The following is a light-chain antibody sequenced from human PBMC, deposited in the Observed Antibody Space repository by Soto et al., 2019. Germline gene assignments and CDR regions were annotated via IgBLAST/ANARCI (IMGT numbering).Light chain of an antibody. CDR3: QQYNFYPYT. Sequence: DIQMTQSPSTLSASVGDRVTITCRASQSISSWLAWYHQKPGKAPTLLIYGASSLESGVPSRFSGSGSGTDFSLTISSLQPDDFATYYCQQYNFYPYTFGEGTKLEIK. V-gene: IGKV1-5*01. CDR2: GAS. CDR1: QSISSW. J-gene: IGKJ2*01.